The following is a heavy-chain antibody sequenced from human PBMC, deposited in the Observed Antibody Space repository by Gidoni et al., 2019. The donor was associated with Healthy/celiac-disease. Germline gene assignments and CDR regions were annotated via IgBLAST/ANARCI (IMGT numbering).Heavy chain of an antibody. V-gene: IGHV4-59*08. CDR1: GGSISSYY. CDR3: ARWGTGYCSGGSCYVWYFDL. CDR2: IYYSGST. D-gene: IGHD2-15*01. Sequence: QVQLQESGPGLVKPSATLSLTCTVSGGSISSYYWSWIRQPPGKGLEWIGYIYYSGSTNYNPSLKSRVTISVDTSKNQFSLKLSSVTAADTAVYYCARWGTGYCSGGSCYVWYFDLWGRGTLVTVSS. J-gene: IGHJ2*01.